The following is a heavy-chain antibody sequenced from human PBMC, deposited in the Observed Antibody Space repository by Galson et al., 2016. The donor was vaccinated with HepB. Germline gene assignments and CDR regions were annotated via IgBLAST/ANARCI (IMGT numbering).Heavy chain of an antibody. CDR3: ANDRTPFAFLWFGEFDY. CDR1: GFTFSSYG. V-gene: IGHV3-30*18. CDR2: ISYDGSNK. Sequence: SLRLSCAASGFTFSSYGLHWVRQAPGKGLEWVAVISYDGSNKFYADSVKGRFTISRDNSKNTLYLQMNSLRAEDTAVYYCANDRTPFAFLWFGEFDYWGQGTLVTASS. J-gene: IGHJ4*02. D-gene: IGHD3-10*01.